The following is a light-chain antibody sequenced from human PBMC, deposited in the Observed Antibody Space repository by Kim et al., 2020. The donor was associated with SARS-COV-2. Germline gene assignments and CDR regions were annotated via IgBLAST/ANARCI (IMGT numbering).Light chain of an antibody. CDR3: QVWENRSDHAI. J-gene: IGLJ2*01. CDR2: YDS. V-gene: IGLV3-21*01. Sequence: SYELTQPPSVSVAPGKTAMITCGGNNIGGKSEQWYQQKPGQAPVLVISYDSDRPSGIPERFSGSNSGNTATLTINGVEAGDEADYYCQVWENRSDHAIFG. CDR1: NIGGKS.